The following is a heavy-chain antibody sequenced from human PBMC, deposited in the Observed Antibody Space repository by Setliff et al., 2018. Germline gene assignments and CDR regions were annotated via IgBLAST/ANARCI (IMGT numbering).Heavy chain of an antibody. CDR1: GGSISSGGYY. D-gene: IGHD4-17*01. Sequence: NPSETLSLTCTVSGGSISSGGYYWSWIRQHPGKGLEWIGYIYYSGSTYYNPSLKSRVTISVDTSKNQFSLKPSSVAAADTAVYYCARDPLTTNRRRAFDIWGQGTMVTVS. CDR3: ARDPLTTNRRRAFDI. CDR2: IYYSGST. J-gene: IGHJ3*02. V-gene: IGHV4-31*03.